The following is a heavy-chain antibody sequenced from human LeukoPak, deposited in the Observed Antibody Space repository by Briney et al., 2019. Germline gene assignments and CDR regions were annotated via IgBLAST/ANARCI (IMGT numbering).Heavy chain of an antibody. V-gene: IGHV4-4*07. CDR1: GGSISSYY. CDR2: IYASGST. CDR3: ARDTPIWSGYSFFDY. J-gene: IGHJ4*02. D-gene: IGHD3-3*01. Sequence: SETLSLTCTVSGGSISSYYWTWIRQPAGKGLEWIGRIYASGSTNYNPSLKSRVTMSVDTSKNQFSLKLSSVTAADTAVYYCARDTPIWSGYSFFDYWGQGTLVTVSS.